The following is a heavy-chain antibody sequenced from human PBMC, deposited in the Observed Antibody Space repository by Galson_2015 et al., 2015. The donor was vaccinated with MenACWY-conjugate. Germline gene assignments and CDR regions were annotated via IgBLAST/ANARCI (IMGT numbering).Heavy chain of an antibody. CDR1: GFTFSSYC. Sequence: SLRLSCAASGFTFSSYCMNWVRQAPGKGLEWVSSISSSSSYIYYADSVKGRFTISRDNAKNSLYLQLNNLSAEDTAVYYCARESGFDDMDVWGQGTTVTASS. CDR2: ISSSSSYI. D-gene: IGHD6-25*01. V-gene: IGHV3-21*01. CDR3: ARESGFDDMDV. J-gene: IGHJ6*02.